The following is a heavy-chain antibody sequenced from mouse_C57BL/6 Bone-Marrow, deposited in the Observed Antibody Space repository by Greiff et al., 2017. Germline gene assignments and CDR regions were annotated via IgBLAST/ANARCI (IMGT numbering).Heavy chain of an antibody. CDR3: TSDQGGSMITTFAY. CDR1: GFTFSSYA. CDR2: ISSGGGYI. J-gene: IGHJ3*01. Sequence: EVMLVESGEGLVKPGGSLKLSCAASGFTFSSYAMSWVRQTPEKRLEWVAYISSGGGYIYYADTVKGRVTISRDNARNTLYLQMSSLKSEDTAMYYCTSDQGGSMITTFAYWGQGTLVTVSA. D-gene: IGHD2-4*01. V-gene: IGHV5-9-1*02.